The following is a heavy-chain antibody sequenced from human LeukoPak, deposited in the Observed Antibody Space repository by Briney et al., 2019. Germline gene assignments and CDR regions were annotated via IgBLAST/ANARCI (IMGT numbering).Heavy chain of an antibody. D-gene: IGHD5-18*01. CDR1: GFTFSSYG. J-gene: IGHJ4*02. V-gene: IGHV3-30*02. CDR3: AKDRDTAMVTIDF. Sequence: GGSLRLSCAASGFTFSSYGMHWVRQAPGKGLEWVAFIRYDGSNKYYADSVKGRFTISRDNSKNTLYLQMNSLRAEDTAVYHCAKDRDTAMVTIDFWGQGTLVTVSS. CDR2: IRYDGSNK.